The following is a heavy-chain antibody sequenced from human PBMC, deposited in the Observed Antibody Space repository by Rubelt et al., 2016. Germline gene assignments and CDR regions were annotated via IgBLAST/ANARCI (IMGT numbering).Heavy chain of an antibody. CDR3: AREEWELGDAFDI. CDR2: SGST. J-gene: IGHJ3*02. D-gene: IGHD1-26*01. Sequence: SGSTNYNPSLKSRVTISVDTSKNQFSLKLSSVTAADTAVYYCAREEWELGDAFDIWGQGTMVTVSS. V-gene: IGHV4-39*07.